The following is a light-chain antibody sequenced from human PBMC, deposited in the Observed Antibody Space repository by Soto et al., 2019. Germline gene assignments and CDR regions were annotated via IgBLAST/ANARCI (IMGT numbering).Light chain of an antibody. J-gene: IGKJ5*01. V-gene: IGKV3-11*01. Sequence: EIVLTQSPATLSLSPGERATLSCRASQSVSSYLAWYQQKSGQAPRLLIYDASNRAAGIPARFSGSGSGTDFTLTINSLEPEDSAVYYCQQRSNWPSITFGQGTRLENK. CDR2: DAS. CDR1: QSVSSY. CDR3: QQRSNWPSIT.